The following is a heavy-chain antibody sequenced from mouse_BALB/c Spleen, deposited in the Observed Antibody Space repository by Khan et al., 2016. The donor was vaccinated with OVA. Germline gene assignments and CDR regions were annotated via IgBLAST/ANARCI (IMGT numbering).Heavy chain of an antibody. CDR2: INPSTGYT. J-gene: IGHJ2*01. CDR3: SRRGQRWDFDY. D-gene: IGHD1-1*01. V-gene: IGHV1-7*01. CDR1: GYTFINYW. Sequence: QVQLKESGAELAKPGASVKMSCKASGYTFINYWILWVKQRPGQGLEWIGYINPSTGYTEYNQNFKDKATLTADKSSSTAYLQLSSLTSEDSAVCYCSRRGQRWDFDYWGQGTTLTVSS.